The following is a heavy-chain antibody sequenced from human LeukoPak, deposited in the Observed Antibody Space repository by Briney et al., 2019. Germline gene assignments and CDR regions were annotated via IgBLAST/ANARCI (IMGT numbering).Heavy chain of an antibody. CDR3: AKGLATVGSSRYYFDY. J-gene: IGHJ4*02. D-gene: IGHD4-23*01. V-gene: IGHV3-23*01. CDR2: ISGSGGGT. CDR1: GFTFSSYA. Sequence: GGSLRLSCAASGFTFSSYAMSWVRQAPGKGLEWVSAISGSGGGTYYADSVKGRFTISRDNSKNTLYLQMNSLRAEDTAVYYCAKGLATVGSSRYYFDYWGQGTLVTVSS.